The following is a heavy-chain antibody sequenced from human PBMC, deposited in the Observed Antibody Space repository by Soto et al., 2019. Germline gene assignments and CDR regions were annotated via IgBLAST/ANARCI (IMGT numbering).Heavy chain of an antibody. D-gene: IGHD3-22*01. CDR3: ASGSYHYDSSGYYHY. CDR2: IYYSGST. Sequence: PSETLSLTCTVSGGSISSGDYYWSWIRQPPGKGLEWIGYIYYSGSTYYNPSLKSRVTISVDTSKNQFSLKLSSVTAADTAVYYCASGSYHYDSSGYYHYRGQGTLVTVSS. V-gene: IGHV4-30-4*01. J-gene: IGHJ4*02. CDR1: GGSISSGDYY.